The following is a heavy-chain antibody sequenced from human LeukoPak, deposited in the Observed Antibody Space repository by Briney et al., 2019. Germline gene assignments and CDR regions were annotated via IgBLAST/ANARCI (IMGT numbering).Heavy chain of an antibody. J-gene: IGHJ1*01. D-gene: IGHD2-2*01. V-gene: IGHV4-31*03. CDR1: GGSVSSGRYY. CDR2: IDYRGNT. Sequence: PSQTLSLTCTVPGGSVSSGRYYWSWLRQHPGKGLEWIGYIDYRGNTHYNPSLESRVTISVDTSRYQFSLKVRSVTAADTAVYYCARHSCASSTSCSAYFQHWGQGTLVTVSS. CDR3: ARHSCASSTSCSAYFQH.